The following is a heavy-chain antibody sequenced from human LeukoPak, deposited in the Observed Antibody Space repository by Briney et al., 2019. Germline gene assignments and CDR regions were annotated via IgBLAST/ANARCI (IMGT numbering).Heavy chain of an antibody. CDR3: AKGSNPDFWSGSRYYIDV. D-gene: IGHD3-3*01. J-gene: IGHJ6*03. CDR1: GFTFDDYA. Sequence: PGGSLRLSCAASGFTFDDYAMHWVRQAPGKGLEWVSLMSWDGGSTYYADSVKGRFTISRDNSKNSLYLQMNSLRAEDTALYYCAKGSNPDFWSGSRYYIDVWGKGTTVTVSS. CDR2: MSWDGGST. V-gene: IGHV3-43D*03.